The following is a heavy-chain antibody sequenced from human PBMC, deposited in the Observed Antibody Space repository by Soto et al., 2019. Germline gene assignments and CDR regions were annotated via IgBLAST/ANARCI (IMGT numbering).Heavy chain of an antibody. D-gene: IGHD3-22*01. J-gene: IGHJ4*02. CDR1: GFTFSSYG. V-gene: IGHV3-33*01. CDR3: ARDLEYYYDSSGYSPFGY. Sequence: GGSLRLSCAASGFTFSSYGMHWVRQAPGKGLEWVAVIWYDGSNKYYADSVKGRFTNSRDNSKNTLYLQMNSLRAEDTAVYYCARDLEYYYDSSGYSPFGYWGQGTLVTVSS. CDR2: IWYDGSNK.